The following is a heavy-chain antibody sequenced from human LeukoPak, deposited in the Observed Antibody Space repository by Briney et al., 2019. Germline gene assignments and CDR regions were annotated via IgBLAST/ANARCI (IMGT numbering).Heavy chain of an antibody. CDR2: ISGSGGST. CDR3: AKDRWELVGAFDI. V-gene: IGHV3-23*01. Sequence: QSGGSLRLSCAASGFTFSSYAMSWVRQAPGKGLEWVSAISGSGGSTYYADSVKGRFTISGDNSKNTLYLQMNSLRAEDTAVYYCAKDRWELVGAFDIWGQGTMVTVSS. CDR1: GFTFSSYA. J-gene: IGHJ3*02. D-gene: IGHD1-26*01.